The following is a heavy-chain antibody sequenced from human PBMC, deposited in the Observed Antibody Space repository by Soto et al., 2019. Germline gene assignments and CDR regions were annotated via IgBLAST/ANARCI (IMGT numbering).Heavy chain of an antibody. J-gene: IGHJ4*02. CDR1: GFPFSSYA. CDR3: AKDHLGATPTPYYFDY. D-gene: IGHD1-26*01. Sequence: PGGSLRLSCVASGFPFSSYAMSLVRQSPGKGLEWVSTFSGSGGHTYYADSVKGRFTISRDNSKNTLYLQMNSLRAEDTAIYFCAKDHLGATPTPYYFDYWGQGALVTVSS. V-gene: IGHV3-23*01. CDR2: FSGSGGHT.